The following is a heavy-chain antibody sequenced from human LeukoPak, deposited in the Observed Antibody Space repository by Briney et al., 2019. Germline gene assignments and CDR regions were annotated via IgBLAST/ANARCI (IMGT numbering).Heavy chain of an antibody. CDR2: INPNSGGT. Sequence: ASVKVSCKASGYTFTGYYMHWVRQAPGQGLEWMGWINPNSGGTNYAQKFQGRVTMTRDTSISTAYMELSRLRSDDTAVYYRARVRKTPALIAAAGLFDYWGQGTLVTVSS. V-gene: IGHV1-2*02. J-gene: IGHJ4*02. CDR3: ARVRKTPALIAAAGLFDY. D-gene: IGHD6-13*01. CDR1: GYTFTGYY.